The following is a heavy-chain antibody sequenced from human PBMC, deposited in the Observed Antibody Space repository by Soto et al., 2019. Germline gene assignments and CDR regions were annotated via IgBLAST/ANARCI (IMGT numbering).Heavy chain of an antibody. Sequence: SQTLSLTCAISGDSVSSDITSWNWIRQSPSRGLEWLGRTYYRSKWFHDYAASVKSRITIHPDTSKNQFSLELNSMTPEDTAVYYCARGNALDVWGQGTVVTVSS. V-gene: IGHV6-1*01. CDR3: ARGNALDV. J-gene: IGHJ3*01. CDR2: TYYRSKWFH. CDR1: GDSVSSDITS. D-gene: IGHD3-10*01.